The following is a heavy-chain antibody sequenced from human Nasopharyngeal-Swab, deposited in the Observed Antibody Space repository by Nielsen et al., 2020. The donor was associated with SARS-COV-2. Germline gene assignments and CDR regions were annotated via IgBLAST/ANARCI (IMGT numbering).Heavy chain of an antibody. CDR3: ARGDTDLVTIRDY. J-gene: IGHJ4*02. CDR2: ISYDGNNK. Sequence: GESLKISCGASGFTFSSYAMHWVRQAPGKGLEWVAVISYDGNNKYYADSVKGRFTISRDKSKNTLYLQMNSLRAEDTAVYYCARGDTDLVTIRDYWGQGTLVTVSS. CDR1: GFTFSSYA. D-gene: IGHD5-18*01. V-gene: IGHV3-30-3*01.